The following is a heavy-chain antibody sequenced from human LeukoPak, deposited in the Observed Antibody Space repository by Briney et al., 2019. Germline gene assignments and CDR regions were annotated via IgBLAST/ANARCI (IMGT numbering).Heavy chain of an antibody. V-gene: IGHV5-51*01. CDR1: GYSFTSYW. J-gene: IGHJ4*02. D-gene: IGHD2-2*01. CDR3: ARGYCSSTSCYGMWTTDY. Sequence: GESLKISCKGSGYSFTSYWIGWVRQMPGKGLEWMGIIYPGDSDTRYSPSFQGQVTISADKSISTAYLQWSSLKASDTAMYNCARGYCSSTSCYGMWTTDYWGQGTLVTVSS. CDR2: IYPGDSDT.